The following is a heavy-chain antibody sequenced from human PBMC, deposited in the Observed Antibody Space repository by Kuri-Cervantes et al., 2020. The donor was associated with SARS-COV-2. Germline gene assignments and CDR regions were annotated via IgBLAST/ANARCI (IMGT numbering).Heavy chain of an antibody. CDR3: ARDLRDEQ. CDR2: ISSSSSYI. V-gene: IGHV3-21*01. Sequence: LSLTCAASGFTFSSYSMNWVRQAPGKGLEWVSSISSSSSYIYYADSVKGRFTVSRDNAKNSLYLQMNSLRAEDMAVYYCARDLRDEQWGQGTLVTDSS. D-gene: IGHD3-10*01. CDR1: GFTFSSYS. J-gene: IGHJ4*02.